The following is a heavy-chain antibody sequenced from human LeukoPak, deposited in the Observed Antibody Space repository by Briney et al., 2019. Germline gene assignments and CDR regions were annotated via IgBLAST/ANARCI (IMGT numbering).Heavy chain of an antibody. V-gene: IGHV4-34*01. Sequence: PSETLSLTCAVYGGSFSGYYWSWIRQPPGKGLEWIGEINHSGSTNYNPSLKSRVTISVDTSKNQFSLKLSSVTAADTAVYYCARDRFGIYQNWGQGTLVTVSS. J-gene: IGHJ4*02. CDR1: GGSFSGYY. D-gene: IGHD3-16*01. CDR3: ARDRFGIYQN. CDR2: INHSGST.